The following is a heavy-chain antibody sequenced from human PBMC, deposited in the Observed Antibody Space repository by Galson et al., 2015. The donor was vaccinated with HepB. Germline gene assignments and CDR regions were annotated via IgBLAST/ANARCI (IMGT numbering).Heavy chain of an antibody. CDR1: GFMFTGYY. CDR2: INPDGGAT. J-gene: IGHJ6*03. V-gene: IGHV1-2*06. CDR3: ARDSDMDV. Sequence: SVKVSCKASGFMFTGYYLHWVRQVPGQRLEWMGRINPDGGATDSAQRFQDRVTLTSDKSINTAYMELRSLRPDDTAVYFCARDSDMDVWGTGTTVIVSS.